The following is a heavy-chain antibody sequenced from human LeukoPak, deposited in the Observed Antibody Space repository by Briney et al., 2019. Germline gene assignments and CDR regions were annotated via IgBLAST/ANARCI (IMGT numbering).Heavy chain of an antibody. Sequence: ASVKVSCKASGYTFTSYGISWVRQAPGQGLDWMGWISAYNGNTNYAQKLQGRVTMTTDTSTSTAYMELRSLRSDDTAVYYCARVGLGAAAGNWFDPWGQGTLVTVSS. D-gene: IGHD6-13*01. V-gene: IGHV1-18*01. CDR1: GYTFTSYG. CDR2: ISAYNGNT. CDR3: ARVGLGAAAGNWFDP. J-gene: IGHJ5*02.